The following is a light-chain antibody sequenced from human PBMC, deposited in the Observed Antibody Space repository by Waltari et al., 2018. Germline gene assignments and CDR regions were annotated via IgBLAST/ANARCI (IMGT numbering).Light chain of an antibody. V-gene: IGKV1-5*03. Sequence: DIQMTQSPSTLSASVGDRVTITCRASQNINSWLAWYQQKPGKAPKLLIYKASSLETGVPSRFSGSESGTEFTLTINSLQPDDFATYYCQQYNSYHIFTFGPGTKVEI. J-gene: IGKJ3*01. CDR2: KAS. CDR3: QQYNSYHIFT. CDR1: QNINSW.